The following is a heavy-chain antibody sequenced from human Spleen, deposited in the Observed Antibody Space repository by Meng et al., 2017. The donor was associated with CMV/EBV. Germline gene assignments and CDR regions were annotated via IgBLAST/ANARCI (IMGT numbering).Heavy chain of an antibody. D-gene: IGHD2-2*01. CDR1: GYTFPDYA. V-gene: IGHV1-18*01. Sequence: SCEASGYTFPDYAITWVRQAPGQGLEWMGWISGYNGNTNYAQKLRGRVTMTTDTSTSTAYMELRSLRSDDTAVYFCARARSTSNDSWGQGTLVTVSS. CDR2: ISGYNGNT. CDR3: ARARSTSNDS. J-gene: IGHJ5*01.